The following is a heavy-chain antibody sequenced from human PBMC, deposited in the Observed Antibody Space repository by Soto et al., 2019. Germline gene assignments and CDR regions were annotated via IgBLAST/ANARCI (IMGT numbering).Heavy chain of an antibody. CDR2: ISTSHGYT. J-gene: IGHJ4*02. Sequence: QVKLVQSGAEVKKPGASVKVSCKAFGYTFTSYGITWVRQAPGQGLEWMGWISTSHGYTSYAQKVQGRVTMTRDTATSTAYMELRSLRSDDTAVHYCVKDRDLSGRLYGYWGQGSLVTVSS. CDR3: VKDRDLSGRLYGY. CDR1: GYTFTSYG. D-gene: IGHD1-26*01. V-gene: IGHV1-18*01.